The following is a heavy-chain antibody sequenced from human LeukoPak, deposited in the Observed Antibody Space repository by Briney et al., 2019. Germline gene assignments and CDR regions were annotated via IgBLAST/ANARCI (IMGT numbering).Heavy chain of an antibody. V-gene: IGHV4-34*01. CDR3: ARYYYDSSGYYRYFDL. CDR2: INHSGST. D-gene: IGHD3-22*01. CDR1: GGSFSGYY. Sequence: PSETLSLTCAVYGGSFSGYYWSWIRQPPGKGLEWIGEINHSGSTNYNPSLKSRVTISVDTSKNQFSLKLSSVTAADTAVYYCARYYYDSSGYYRYFDLWGRGTLVTVSS. J-gene: IGHJ2*01.